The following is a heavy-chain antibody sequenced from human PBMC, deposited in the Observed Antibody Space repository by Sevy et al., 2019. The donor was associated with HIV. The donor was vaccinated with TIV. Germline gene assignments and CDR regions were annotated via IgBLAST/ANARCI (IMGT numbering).Heavy chain of an antibody. Sequence: GGSLRLSCAASGFTFSSYAMSWVRQAPGKGLEWVSTISSRGSSTYYADSVKGRFTISRDNAKNTLALLMNSLRAEDTALYYCAKAGVEVAGTFDRCYFDYWGQGTLVTVSS. D-gene: IGHD6-19*01. CDR2: ISSRGSST. CDR1: GFTFSSYA. J-gene: IGHJ4*02. V-gene: IGHV3-23*01. CDR3: AKAGVEVAGTFDRCYFDY.